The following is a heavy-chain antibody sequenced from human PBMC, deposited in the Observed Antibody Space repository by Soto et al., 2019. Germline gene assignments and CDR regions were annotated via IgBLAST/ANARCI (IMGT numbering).Heavy chain of an antibody. CDR3: ARHGAHYDILTGYGLQGGTYFDY. CDR2: IYYSGSP. J-gene: IGHJ4*02. D-gene: IGHD3-9*01. V-gene: IGHV4-59*08. Sequence: SETLSLTCTVSGGSISSYYWSWIRQPPGKGLEWIGYIYYSGSPNYNPSLKSRVTISVDTSKNQFSLKLSSVTAADTAVYYCARHGAHYDILTGYGLQGGTYFDYWGQGTLVTVSS. CDR1: GGSISSYY.